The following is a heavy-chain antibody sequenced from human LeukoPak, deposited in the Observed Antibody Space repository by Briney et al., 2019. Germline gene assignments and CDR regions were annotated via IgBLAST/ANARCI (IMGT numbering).Heavy chain of an antibody. V-gene: IGHV3-74*01. CDR1: GFTFSSYW. CDR3: ARGVGSPFGY. CDR2: INSDGSST. J-gene: IGHJ4*02. D-gene: IGHD1-26*01. Sequence: GGSLRLSCAASGFTFSSYWMHWVRQAPGKGLVWVSRINSDGSSTSYADSVKGRFTISRDDSKNMVYLQMNSLKVEDTAVYYCARGVGSPFGYWGQGTLVTVSS.